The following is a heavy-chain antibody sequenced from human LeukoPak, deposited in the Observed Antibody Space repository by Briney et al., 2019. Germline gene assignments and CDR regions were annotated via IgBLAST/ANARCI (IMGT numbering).Heavy chain of an antibody. CDR1: GFTFSSYA. D-gene: IGHD2-2*01. CDR2: ISGSGFGT. J-gene: IGHJ5*02. V-gene: IGHV3-23*01. Sequence: GGSLRLSCVASGFTFSSYAMSWVRQAPVKGLEWVSAISGSGFGTYYADSVKGRFIISRDNAKNSLYLQMNSLRAEDTALYYCAKDMRQYQLLFDLDPWGQGTLVTVSS. CDR3: AKDMRQYQLLFDLDP.